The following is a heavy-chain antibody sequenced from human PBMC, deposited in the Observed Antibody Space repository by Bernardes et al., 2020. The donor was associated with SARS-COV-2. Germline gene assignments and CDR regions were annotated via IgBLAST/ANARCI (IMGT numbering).Heavy chain of an antibody. CDR3: ARDTIGYNDFFGDF. CDR2: ISFNGNT. J-gene: IGHJ4*02. D-gene: IGHD6-25*01. CDR1: GYSFTSHG. V-gene: IGHV1-18*01. Sequence: ASVKVSCKASGYSFTSHGISWVRQAPRQGLEWMGWISFNGNTNYAQKFQGRVKMTTDTSTSTAYMELRSLRSDDTAVYFCARDTIGYNDFFGDFWGQGTLVTVSS.